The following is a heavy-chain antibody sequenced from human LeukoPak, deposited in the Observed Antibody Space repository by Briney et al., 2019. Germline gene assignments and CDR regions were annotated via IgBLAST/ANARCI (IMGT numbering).Heavy chain of an antibody. V-gene: IGHV4-39*01. Sequence: SETLSLTCTVSGGSISSSSYYWGWIRQPPGKGLEWIGSIYYSGSTYYNPSLKSRVTISVDTSKNQFSLKLSSVTAADTAVYYRATRYYDFWSGYSSYFDYWGQGTLVTVSS. CDR3: ATRYYDFWSGYSSYFDY. J-gene: IGHJ4*02. D-gene: IGHD3-3*01. CDR1: GGSISSSSYY. CDR2: IYYSGST.